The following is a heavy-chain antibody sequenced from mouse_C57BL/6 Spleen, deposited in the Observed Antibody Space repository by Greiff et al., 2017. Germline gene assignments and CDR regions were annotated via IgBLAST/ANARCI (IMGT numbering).Heavy chain of an antibody. CDR2: INYDGSST. Sequence: EVKLVESEGGLVQPGSSMKLSCTASGFTFSDYYMAWVRQVPEKGLEWVANINYDGSSTYYLDSLKSRFIISRDNAKNILYLQMSSLKSEDTATYYCARYDGYGVFAYWGQGTLVTVSA. CDR1: GFTFSDYY. J-gene: IGHJ3*01. V-gene: IGHV5-16*01. CDR3: ARYDGYGVFAY. D-gene: IGHD2-3*01.